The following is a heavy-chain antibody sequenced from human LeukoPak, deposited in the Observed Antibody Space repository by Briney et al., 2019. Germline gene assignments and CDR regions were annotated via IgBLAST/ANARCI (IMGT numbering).Heavy chain of an antibody. CDR1: GGSFSGYY. D-gene: IGHD6-19*01. V-gene: IGHV4-34*01. CDR2: INHSGST. J-gene: IGHJ6*04. CDR3: ARGRIAVAGTYYYYYYGMDV. Sequence: SETLSLTRAVYGGSFSGYYWSWIRQPPGKGLEWIGEINHSGSTNYNPSLKSRVTISVDTSKNQFSLKLSSVTAADTAVYYCARGRIAVAGTYYYYYYGMDVWGKGTTVTVSS.